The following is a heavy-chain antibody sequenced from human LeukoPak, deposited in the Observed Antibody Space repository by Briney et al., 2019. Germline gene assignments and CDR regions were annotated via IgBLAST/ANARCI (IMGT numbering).Heavy chain of an antibody. J-gene: IGHJ3*02. V-gene: IGHV4-59*11. Sequence: PSETLSLTCTVSDGSISSHYWSWVRQPPGKGLEWIGYIYYSGSTSYNSSLKSRVTISVDTSKNQFSLKLSSVPAADTAVYYCARGGYYDRSGNSYKFGFDMWGQGTMVTVSS. CDR1: DGSISSHY. D-gene: IGHD3-22*01. CDR3: ARGGYYDRSGNSYKFGFDM. CDR2: IYYSGST.